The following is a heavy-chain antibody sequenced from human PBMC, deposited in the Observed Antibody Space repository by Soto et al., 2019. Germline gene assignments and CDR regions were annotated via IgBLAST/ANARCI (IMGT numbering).Heavy chain of an antibody. J-gene: IGHJ4*02. CDR3: ARTLVGATPADY. V-gene: IGHV1-3*01. CDR1: GYTFTSYA. Sequence: QVQLVQSGAEVKKPGASVKVSCKASGYTFTSYAMHWVRQAPGQRLEWMGWINAGNGNTKYSQKFQGRDTITRDTSASTAYMELSSLRTEDTAVYYCARTLVGATPADYWGQGTLVTVSS. CDR2: INAGNGNT. D-gene: IGHD1-26*01.